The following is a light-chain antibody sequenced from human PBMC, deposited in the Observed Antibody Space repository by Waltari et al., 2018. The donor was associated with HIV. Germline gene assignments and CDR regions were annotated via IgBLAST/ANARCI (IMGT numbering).Light chain of an antibody. CDR2: GNT. CDR3: AAWDDSRNGEVV. V-gene: IGLV1-44*01. Sequence: QSVLTQPPSASGTPGQRVTISCSGRNSNIGSNTVNWYQQLPGTAPKLLIYGNTQRPSGVPDRFSGSKSGTSASLAISGLQSEDEADYYCAAWDDSRNGEVVFGGGTKLTVL. J-gene: IGLJ2*01. CDR1: NSNIGSNT.